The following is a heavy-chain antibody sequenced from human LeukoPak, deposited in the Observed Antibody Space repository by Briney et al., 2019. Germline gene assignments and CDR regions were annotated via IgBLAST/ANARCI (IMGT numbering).Heavy chain of an antibody. Sequence: GGSLRLSCAASGFTFSSYAMSWVRQAPGKGLEWVSAISGSGGSTYYADSVKGRFTISRDNSKNILYLQVNSLRAEDTAVYYCAKGTGRNSSIAASGTWGQGTLVTVSS. CDR2: ISGSGGST. J-gene: IGHJ4*02. D-gene: IGHD6-13*01. CDR3: AKGTGRNSSIAASGT. CDR1: GFTFSSYA. V-gene: IGHV3-23*01.